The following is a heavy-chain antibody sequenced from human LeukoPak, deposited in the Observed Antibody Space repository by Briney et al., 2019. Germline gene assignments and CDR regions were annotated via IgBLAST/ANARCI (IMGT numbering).Heavy chain of an antibody. D-gene: IGHD5-18*01. Sequence: SETLSLTCTVSGGSISSNNYFWDWIRQTPGKGLEWIGSLYYSGISDYNPSLKSRVTLSVDTSKNQFSLRMTSVTAADTAVYYCARTGPLDTAIWGQGTMVTVSS. V-gene: IGHV4-39*07. CDR2: LYYSGIS. J-gene: IGHJ3*02. CDR1: GGSISSNNYF. CDR3: ARTGPLDTAI.